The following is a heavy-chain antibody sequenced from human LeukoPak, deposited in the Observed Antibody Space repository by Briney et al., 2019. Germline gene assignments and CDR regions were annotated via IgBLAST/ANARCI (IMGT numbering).Heavy chain of an antibody. J-gene: IGHJ4*02. D-gene: IGHD3-10*01. CDR1: GFTFNTYA. CDR3: ARDYYGSGDY. CDR2: INSDGSGT. V-gene: IGHV3-74*01. Sequence: GGSLRLSCAASGFTFNTYAMNWVRQAPGKGLVWVSRINSDGSGTFYADSVKGRFTISRDNAKNTLYLQMNSLRAEDTAVYYCARDYYGSGDYWGQGTLVTVSS.